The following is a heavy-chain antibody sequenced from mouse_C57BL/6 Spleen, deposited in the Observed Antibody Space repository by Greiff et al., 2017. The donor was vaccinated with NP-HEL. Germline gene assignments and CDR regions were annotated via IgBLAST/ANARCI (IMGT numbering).Heavy chain of an antibody. CDR1: GYTFTDYE. CDR3: TQRGYAMDY. V-gene: IGHV1-15*01. J-gene: IGHJ4*01. CDR2: IDPETGGT. Sequence: VKLQESGAELVRPGASVTLSCKASGYTFTDYEMHWVKQTPVHGLEWIGAIDPETGGTAYNQKFKGKAILTADKSSSTAYMELRSLTSEDSAVYYCTQRGYAMDYWGQGTSVTVSS.